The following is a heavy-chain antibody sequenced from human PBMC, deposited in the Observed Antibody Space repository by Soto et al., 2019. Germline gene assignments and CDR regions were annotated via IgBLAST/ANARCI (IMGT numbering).Heavy chain of an antibody. V-gene: IGHV1-8*01. CDR3: ARRPHCSGGICYYGLDN. CDR1: GYTFTNSD. J-gene: IGHJ4*02. Sequence: ASVKVSCKASGYTFTNSDINWVRQAPGQGLEWMGWMNPDSGHAAYAQKFQGRVTLTTSTSTSTVYMETRSLGSEDTAVYYCARRPHCSGGICYYGLDNWGQGTLVTAPQ. D-gene: IGHD2-15*01. CDR2: MNPDSGHA.